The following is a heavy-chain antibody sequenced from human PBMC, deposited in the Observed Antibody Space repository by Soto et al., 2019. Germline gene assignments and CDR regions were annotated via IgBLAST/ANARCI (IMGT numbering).Heavy chain of an antibody. CDR1: GGSISSSSYY. CDR2: IYYSGSP. J-gene: IGHJ6*02. D-gene: IGHD6-6*01. V-gene: IGHV4-39*01. Sequence: QLQLQESGPGLVKPSETLSLTCTVSGGSISSSSYYWGWIRQPPGKGLEWIGSIYYSGSPYYNPSLKSRVTKSVDRSKNQFSRKLSSVTAADTAVYYCARDSSSWGLYYYYGMDVWGHGPTVTVSS. CDR3: ARDSSSWGLYYYYGMDV.